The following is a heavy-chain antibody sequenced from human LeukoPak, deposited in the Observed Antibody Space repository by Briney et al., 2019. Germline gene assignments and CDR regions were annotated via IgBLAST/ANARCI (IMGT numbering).Heavy chain of an antibody. CDR2: INSDGTSP. CDR1: GFTFTDYW. V-gene: IGHV3-74*01. J-gene: IGHJ4*02. Sequence: LAGGSLRLSCEASGFTFTDYWMHWVRQAPGQGLVWVSCINSDGTSPTYADSVRGRFTISRDNAKNSLYLQMNSLRAEDTAVYYCAREGAGGFDYWGQGTLVTVSS. D-gene: IGHD1-26*01. CDR3: AREGAGGFDY.